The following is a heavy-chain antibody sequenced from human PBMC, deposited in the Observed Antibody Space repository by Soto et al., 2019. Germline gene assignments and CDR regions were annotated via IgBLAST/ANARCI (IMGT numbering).Heavy chain of an antibody. CDR1: GGSIRSGGYS. D-gene: IGHD1-1*01. J-gene: IGHJ5*02. V-gene: IGHV4-30-2*01. Sequence: QLQLQESGSGLVRPSQTLSLTCTVSGGSIRSGGYSWNWIRQPPGKGLEWIGYIYHSGSTLYNPALKSRVTITGDKSKNQFSLKLTSVTAADTAVYYWARDQLEGNLFDPGGQGTLVTVSS. CDR3: ARDQLEGNLFDP. CDR2: IYHSGST.